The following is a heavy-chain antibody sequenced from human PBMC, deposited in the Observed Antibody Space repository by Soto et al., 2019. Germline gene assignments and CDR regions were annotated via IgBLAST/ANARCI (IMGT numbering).Heavy chain of an antibody. J-gene: IGHJ4*02. CDR3: ARVERAYCGGDCYDY. V-gene: IGHV3-21*01. CDR1: GFTFSSYS. D-gene: IGHD2-21*01. CDR2: IRSSSSYI. Sequence: EVQLVESGGGLVKPGGSLRLSCAASGFTFSSYSMNWVRQAPGNGLDWVSSIRSSSSYIYYADSVKGRFTISRDNAKNSLYLQMNSLRAEDTAVYYCARVERAYCGGDCYDYWGQGTLVTVSS.